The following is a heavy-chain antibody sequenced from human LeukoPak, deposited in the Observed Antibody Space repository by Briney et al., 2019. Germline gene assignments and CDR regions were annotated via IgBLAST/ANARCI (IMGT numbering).Heavy chain of an antibody. Sequence: GRSLRLSCAASGFTFDDYAVHWVRQAPGKGLEWVSGISWNSGSIGYADSVKGRFTISRDNAKNSLYLQMNSLRAEDTALYYCAKDKGWQPHYYYYGMDVWGQGTTVTVSS. CDR2: ISWNSGSI. J-gene: IGHJ6*02. CDR3: AKDKGWQPHYYYYGMDV. D-gene: IGHD4-23*01. V-gene: IGHV3-9*01. CDR1: GFTFDDYA.